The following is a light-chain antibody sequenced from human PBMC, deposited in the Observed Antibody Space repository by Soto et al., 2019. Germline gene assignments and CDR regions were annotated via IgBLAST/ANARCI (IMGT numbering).Light chain of an antibody. J-gene: IGKJ1*01. CDR3: HQYGGSPRT. CDR2: GAS. V-gene: IGKV3-20*01. CDR1: QSINSF. Sequence: EIVLTQSPGTLSLSPGEGATLSCRASQSINSFLAWYQQRRGQAPRLLIHGASNRATGIPDRFSGSGSGPDFTLTISKLEPEDFAVYYCHQYGGSPRTFGQGTKVE.